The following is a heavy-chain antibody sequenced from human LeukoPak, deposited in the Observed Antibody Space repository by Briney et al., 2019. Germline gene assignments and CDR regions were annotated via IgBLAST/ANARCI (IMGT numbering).Heavy chain of an antibody. Sequence: GGSLRLSCAASGFTFSSYAMHWVRQAPGKGLEWVAVISYDGSNKYYADSVKGRFTISRDNSKNTLYLQMNSLRAEDTAVYYCAKGSYCSSTSCYDSSIDYWGQGTLVTVSS. CDR2: ISYDGSNK. J-gene: IGHJ4*02. D-gene: IGHD2-2*01. V-gene: IGHV3-30-3*01. CDR3: AKGSYCSSTSCYDSSIDY. CDR1: GFTFSSYA.